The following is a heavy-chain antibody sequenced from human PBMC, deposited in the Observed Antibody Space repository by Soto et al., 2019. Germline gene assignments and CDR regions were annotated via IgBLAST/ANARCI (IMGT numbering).Heavy chain of an antibody. CDR3: AGQREWEPTNYYYYGMDV. D-gene: IGHD1-26*01. CDR2: IWYDGSNK. J-gene: IGHJ6*02. V-gene: IGHV3-33*01. CDR1: GFTFSSYG. Sequence: PGGALRLSCAASGFTFSSYGRHWVRQAPGKGLEWVAVIWYDGSNKYYADSVKGRFTISRDNSKNTLYLQMNSLRAEDTAVYYCAGQREWEPTNYYYYGMDVWGQGTTVTVSS.